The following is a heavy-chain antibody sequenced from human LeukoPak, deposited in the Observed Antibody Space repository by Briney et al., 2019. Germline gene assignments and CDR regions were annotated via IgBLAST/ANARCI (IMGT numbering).Heavy chain of an antibody. CDR1: GYTFSSYG. J-gene: IGHJ4*02. CDR2: ISAYNGNA. D-gene: IGHD6-6*01. V-gene: IGHV1-18*01. Sequence: EASVKVSCKASGYTFSSYGISWVRQAPGQGLEWMGWISAYNGNANHAQKVQGRVTMTTDTAASTAYMELRSLRSDDTAVYYCAREGSSGDFDYWGQGTLVTVSS. CDR3: AREGSSGDFDY.